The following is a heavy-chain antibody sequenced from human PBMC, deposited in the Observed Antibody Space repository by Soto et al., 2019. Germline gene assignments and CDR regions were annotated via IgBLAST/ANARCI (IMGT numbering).Heavy chain of an antibody. J-gene: IGHJ5*02. CDR3: AKWPPPRAYCSGDCFFDA. Sequence: EVLLLESGGGLVQPGGSLRLSCAASGFTFSNYAMNWVRQAPGKGLEWVSGISASGGSTFYADSVKSRFTISRDNPKNTLSLQMNSLRAEDTAVYYCAKWPPPRAYCSGDCFFDAWGQGTLVTVSS. D-gene: IGHD2-21*02. CDR2: ISASGGST. V-gene: IGHV3-23*01. CDR1: GFTFSNYA.